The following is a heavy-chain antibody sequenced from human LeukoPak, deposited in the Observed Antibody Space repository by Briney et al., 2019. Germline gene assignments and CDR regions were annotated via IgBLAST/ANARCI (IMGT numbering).Heavy chain of an antibody. Sequence: RGSLRPSSAASGFTFSTYAMSWVRQAPRKGLEWVSAISGSGSTTSYAHSAKGRFTISRDIPKNTLYLQMNSLRDEDTTVYYCAKPLTTASGTDFDYWGQGTLVTVSS. V-gene: IGHV3-23*01. CDR1: GFTFSTYA. J-gene: IGHJ4*02. D-gene: IGHD6-13*01. CDR3: AKPLTTASGTDFDY. CDR2: ISGSGSTT.